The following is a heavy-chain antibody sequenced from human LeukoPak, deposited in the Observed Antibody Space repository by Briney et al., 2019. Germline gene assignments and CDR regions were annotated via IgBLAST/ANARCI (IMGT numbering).Heavy chain of an antibody. J-gene: IGHJ4*02. CDR3: ARWGKYCSGGSCYLGSYFDY. CDR2: IYYSGST. CDR1: GGSISSYY. V-gene: IGHV4-59*12. Sequence: SETLSLTCTVSGGSISSYYWSWIRQPPGKGLEWIGYIYYSGSTNYNPSLKSRVTISVDTSKNQFSLKLSSVTAADTAVYYCARWGKYCSGGSCYLGSYFDYWGQGILVTVSS. D-gene: IGHD2-15*01.